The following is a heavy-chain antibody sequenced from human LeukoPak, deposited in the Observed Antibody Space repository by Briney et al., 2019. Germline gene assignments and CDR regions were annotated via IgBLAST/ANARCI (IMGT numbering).Heavy chain of an antibody. V-gene: IGHV1-69*06. J-gene: IGHJ6*04. CDR2: IIPIFGTA. D-gene: IGHD3-9*01. Sequence: AASVKVSCKASGGTFSSYAISWVRQAPGQGLEWMGGIIPIFGTASYAQKFQGRVTITADKSTSTAYMELSSLRSENTAVYYCARDGLYDTPPVWGKGTTVTVSS. CDR3: ARDGLYDTPPV. CDR1: GGTFSSYA.